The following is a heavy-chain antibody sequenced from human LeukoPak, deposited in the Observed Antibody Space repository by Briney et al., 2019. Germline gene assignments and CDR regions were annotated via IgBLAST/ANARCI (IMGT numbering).Heavy chain of an antibody. J-gene: IGHJ4*02. Sequence: GGSLRLSCAASGFTFSSYWMHWVRQAPGKGLVWVSRINSDGSSTSYADSVKGRFTISRDNAKNTLYLQMNSLRADDTAVYYCAKTYLYCSGGSCYFDYWGQGTLVTFSS. D-gene: IGHD2-15*01. CDR1: GFTFSSYW. V-gene: IGHV3-74*01. CDR3: AKTYLYCSGGSCYFDY. CDR2: INSDGSST.